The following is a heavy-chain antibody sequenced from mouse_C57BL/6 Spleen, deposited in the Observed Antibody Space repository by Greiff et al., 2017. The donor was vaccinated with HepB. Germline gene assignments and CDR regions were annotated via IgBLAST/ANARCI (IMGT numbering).Heavy chain of an antibody. D-gene: IGHD2-4*01. V-gene: IGHV5-12*01. CDR2: ISNGGGST. Sequence: EVKVVESGGGLVQPGGSLKLSCAASGFTFSDYYMYWVRQTPEKRLEWVAYISNGGGSTYYPDTVKGRFTISRDNAKNTLYLQMSRLKSEDTAMYYCARLYYDYDGGYYYAMDYWGQGTSVTVSS. J-gene: IGHJ4*01. CDR1: GFTFSDYY. CDR3: ARLYYDYDGGYYYAMDY.